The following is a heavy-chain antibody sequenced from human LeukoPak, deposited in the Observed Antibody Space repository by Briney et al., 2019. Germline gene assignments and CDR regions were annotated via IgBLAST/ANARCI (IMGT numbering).Heavy chain of an antibody. Sequence: GASVKVSCKASGYTFTSYDINWVRQATGQGLEWMGWMNPNSGNTGYEQKFQGRVTITRNTSISTAYMELSSLRSEDTAVYYCARRRVKSPRWFDPWGQGTLVTVSS. CDR1: GYTFTSYD. CDR2: MNPNSGNT. D-gene: IGHD3-22*01. J-gene: IGHJ5*02. CDR3: ARRRVKSPRWFDP. V-gene: IGHV1-8*01.